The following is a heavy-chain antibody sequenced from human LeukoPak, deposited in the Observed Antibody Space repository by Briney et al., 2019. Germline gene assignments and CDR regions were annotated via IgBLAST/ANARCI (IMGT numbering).Heavy chain of an antibody. CDR2: IRYDGSNK. Sequence: PGGSLRLSCAASGFTFSSYGMHWVRQAPGKGLEWVAFIRYDGSNKYYADSVKGRFTISRDNSKNTLYLQMNSLRAEDTAVYYCAKSGYCYYGYFDYWGQGTLVTVSS. V-gene: IGHV3-30*02. D-gene: IGHD3-22*01. J-gene: IGHJ4*02. CDR3: AKSGYCYYGYFDY. CDR1: GFTFSSYG.